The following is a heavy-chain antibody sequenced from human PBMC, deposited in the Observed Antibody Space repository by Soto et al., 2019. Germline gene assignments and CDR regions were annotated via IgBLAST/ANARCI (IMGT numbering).Heavy chain of an antibody. J-gene: IGHJ5*02. Sequence: QLQLQESGPGLVKPSETLALTCTVSGGSINSDTYYWGWIRQPPGKGLEWIGTIHYSGTIYYNSSLKSRVTISVDTSNNQFSVRLSSVTAADTAVYYCARRGGDYVGWFDPWGQGTLVSVSS. CDR2: IHYSGTI. CDR3: ARRGGDYVGWFDP. CDR1: GGSINSDTYY. D-gene: IGHD4-17*01. V-gene: IGHV4-39*01.